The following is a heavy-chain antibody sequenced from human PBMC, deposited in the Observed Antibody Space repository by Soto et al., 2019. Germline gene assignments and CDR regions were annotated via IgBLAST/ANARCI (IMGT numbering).Heavy chain of an antibody. CDR1: GFTFSNAW. J-gene: IGHJ5*02. Sequence: GGSLRLSCAASGFTFSNAWMSWVRQAPGKGLEWVGRIKSKTDGGTTDYAAPVKGRFTISRDDSKNTLYLQMNSLKTEDTAVYYCTADPGPSRFDPWGQGTLVTVSS. CDR3: TADPGPSRFDP. CDR2: IKSKTDGGTT. V-gene: IGHV3-15*01.